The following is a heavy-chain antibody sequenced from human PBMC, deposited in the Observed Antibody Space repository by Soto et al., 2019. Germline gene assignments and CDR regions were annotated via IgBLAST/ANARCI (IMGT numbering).Heavy chain of an antibody. D-gene: IGHD5-12*01. Sequence: QVQLVESGGGVVQPGRSLRLSCAASGFTFSSYGMHWVRQAPGKGLERVAVIWYDGSNKYYADSVKGRFTISRDNSKNTLYLQMNSLRAEDTAVYYCARESLVATIWAYYLDYWGQGTLVTVSS. J-gene: IGHJ4*02. V-gene: IGHV3-33*01. CDR3: ARESLVATIWAYYLDY. CDR1: GFTFSSYG. CDR2: IWYDGSNK.